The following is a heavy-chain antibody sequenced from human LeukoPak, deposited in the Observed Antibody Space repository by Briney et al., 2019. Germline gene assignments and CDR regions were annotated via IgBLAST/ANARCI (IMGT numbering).Heavy chain of an antibody. CDR3: ARAEMATITFPDY. CDR1: RFTFDDYA. D-gene: IGHD5-24*01. J-gene: IGHJ4*02. CDR2: VTWNSGSI. V-gene: IGHV3-9*01. Sequence: PGGSLRLSCAASRFTFDDYAMHWVRQAPGKGLEWVSDVTWNSGSIGYADSVKGRFTISRDNAKNSLYLQMNSLRAEDTAVYYCARAEMATITFPDYWGQGTPVTVSS.